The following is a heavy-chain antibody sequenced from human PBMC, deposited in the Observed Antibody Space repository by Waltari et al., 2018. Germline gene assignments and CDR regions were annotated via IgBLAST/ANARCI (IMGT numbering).Heavy chain of an antibody. D-gene: IGHD2-2*01. CDR2: STTDGAYT. V-gene: IGHV3-74*02. J-gene: IGHJ4*02. CDR1: GFPFSISC. CDR3: VSGLWPSASWYLGF. Sequence: EVQLVESGGGLVQRGASLRLSSPASGFPFSISCMYWGRQAPGKGREWVSRSTTDGAYTDYADSVKGRFTASRDNSKNTLYLQMNTLGVEDTAIYFCVSGLWPSASWYLGFWGQGTLVTVSS.